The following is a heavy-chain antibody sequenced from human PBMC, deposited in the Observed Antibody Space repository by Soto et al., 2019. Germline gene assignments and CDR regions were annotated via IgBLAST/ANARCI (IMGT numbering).Heavy chain of an antibody. CDR2: LLRPGRST. V-gene: IGHV3-23*01. CDR1: GFMFSDYA. J-gene: IGHJ5*02. D-gene: IGHD3-10*01. Sequence: GRSLRLSCAASGFMFSDYAMTWARQAPGKELEWVSGLLRPGRSTYYADSVKGRFTISGDTSANTGYLQMDSLRAEETAVYYRENVARVHDDIWPMGTWGQGTVDTVTS. CDR3: ENVARVHDDIWPMGT.